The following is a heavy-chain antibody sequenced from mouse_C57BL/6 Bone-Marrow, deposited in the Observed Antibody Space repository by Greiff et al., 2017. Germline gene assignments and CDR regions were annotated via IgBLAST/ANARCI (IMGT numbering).Heavy chain of an antibody. CDR2: IYPGDGDT. CDR1: GYAFSNYW. D-gene: IGHD3-3*01. CDR3: ASSRDVDFDY. Sequence: VQLQQSGAELVKPGASVTISCKASGYAFSNYWMNWVKQRPGKGLEWIGQIYPGDGDTNYNGKFKGKATLTADKSSSTAYMLLSSLTSEDSAVYFCASSRDVDFDYWGQGTTLTVSS. V-gene: IGHV1-80*01. J-gene: IGHJ2*01.